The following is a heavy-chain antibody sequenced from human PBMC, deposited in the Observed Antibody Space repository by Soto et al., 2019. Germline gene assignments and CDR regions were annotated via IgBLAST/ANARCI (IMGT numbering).Heavy chain of an antibody. Sequence: SGPTLVNPTQTLTLTCTFSGFSLSTSGVGVGWIRQPPGKALEWLALIYWDDDKRYSPSLKSRLTITKDTSKNQVVLTMTNMDPVDTATYYCAHIWEPSWFGELFSQAHQQYYYYGMDVWGQGTTVTVSS. J-gene: IGHJ6*02. D-gene: IGHD3-10*01. CDR1: GFSLSTSGVG. CDR3: AHIWEPSWFGELFSQAHQQYYYYGMDV. V-gene: IGHV2-5*02. CDR2: IYWDDDK.